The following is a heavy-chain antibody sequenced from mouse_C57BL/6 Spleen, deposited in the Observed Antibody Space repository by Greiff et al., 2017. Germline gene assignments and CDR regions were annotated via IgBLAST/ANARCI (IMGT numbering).Heavy chain of an antibody. Sequence: QVQLQQSGAELARPGASVKMSCKASGYTFTSYTMHWVKQRPGQGLEWIGYINPSSGYTKYNQKFKDKATLTADKSSSTAYMQLSSLTSEDSAVYYCARIPMVTAYYAMDYWGQGTSVTVSS. J-gene: IGHJ4*01. V-gene: IGHV1-4*01. D-gene: IGHD2-1*01. CDR2: INPSSGYT. CDR1: GYTFTSYT. CDR3: ARIPMVTAYYAMDY.